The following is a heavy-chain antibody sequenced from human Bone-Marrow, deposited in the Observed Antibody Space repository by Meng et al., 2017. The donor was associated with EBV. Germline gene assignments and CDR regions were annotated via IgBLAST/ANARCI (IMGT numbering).Heavy chain of an antibody. CDR1: EYTFTGYY. CDR3: TYCSSTSCYDPRFDY. V-gene: IGHV1-2*06. D-gene: IGHD2-2*01. J-gene: IGHJ4*02. Sequence: VQRVAGVTTPGTADNVPYKAVEYTFTGYYMQWVQQAPRQGLGWMGRINPNSDGTNYAQKLQRRVTMTRETSISTDYMELSRMRYDDTAVYYCTYCSSTSCYDPRFDYWGQGTLVTVSS. CDR2: INPNSDGT.